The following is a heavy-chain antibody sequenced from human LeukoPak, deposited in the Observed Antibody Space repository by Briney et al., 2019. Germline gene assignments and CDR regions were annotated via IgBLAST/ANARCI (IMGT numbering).Heavy chain of an antibody. V-gene: IGHV4-34*01. CDR1: GGSFSGYY. CDR2: INHSGST. Sequence: SETLSLTCAVYGGSFSGYYWSWIRQPPGKGLEWIGEINHSGSTYYNPSLKSRVTISVDTSKNQFSLKLSSVTAADTAVYYCARTFEYYDILTGYYTPLYGTGPFDYWGQGTLVTVSS. CDR3: ARTFEYYDILTGYYTPLYGTGPFDY. J-gene: IGHJ4*02. D-gene: IGHD3-9*01.